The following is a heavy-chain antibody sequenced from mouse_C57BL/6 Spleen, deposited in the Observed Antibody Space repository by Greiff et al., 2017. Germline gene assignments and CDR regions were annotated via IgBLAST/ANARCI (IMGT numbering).Heavy chain of an antibody. CDR1: GYTFTDYE. V-gene: IGHV1-15*01. D-gene: IGHD2-5*01. CDR3: TRWDSNYWFAY. J-gene: IGHJ3*01. CDR2: IDPETGGT. Sequence: QVQLQQSGAELVRPGASVTLSCKASGYTFTDYEMHWVKQTPVHGLEWIGAIDPETGGTAYNQKFKGKAILTADKSSSTAYMELRSLTSGNSAVDYGTRWDSNYWFAYWGQGTMVTVSA.